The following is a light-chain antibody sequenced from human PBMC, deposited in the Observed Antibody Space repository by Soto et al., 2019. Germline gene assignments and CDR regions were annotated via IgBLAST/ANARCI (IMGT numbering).Light chain of an antibody. CDR1: SSDVGGYNY. CDR3: SSFTSSSTFV. CDR2: EVS. J-gene: IGLJ1*01. Sequence: QSSLTHPASVSGSPGQSSTISCTGTSSDVGGYNYVSWYQQHPGKAPKLMIYEVSNRPSGVSNRFSGSKSGNTASLTISGLQAEDEADYYCSSFTSSSTFVFGTGTKVTGL. V-gene: IGLV2-14*01.